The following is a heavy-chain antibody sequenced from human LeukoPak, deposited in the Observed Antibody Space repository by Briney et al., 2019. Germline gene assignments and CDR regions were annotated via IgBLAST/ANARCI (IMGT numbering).Heavy chain of an antibody. CDR3: AKDSDTATVVDY. V-gene: IGHV3-33*06. CDR1: GFIFSSYG. J-gene: IGHJ4*02. CDR2: IWYDGSNK. D-gene: IGHD5-18*01. Sequence: PGGSLRLSCAASGFIFSSYGMHWVRQAPGKGLEWVAVIWYDGSNKYYADSVKGRFTISRDNSKNTLYLQMNSLRVEDTAVYYCAKDSDTATVVDYWGQGTLVTVSS.